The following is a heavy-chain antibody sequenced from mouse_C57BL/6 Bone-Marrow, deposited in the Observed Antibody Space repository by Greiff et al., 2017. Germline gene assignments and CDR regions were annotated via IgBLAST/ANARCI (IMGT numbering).Heavy chain of an antibody. V-gene: IGHV1-55*01. D-gene: IGHD4-1*01. CDR1: GFTFTRYW. CDR3: ARSGPLGRSFDY. CDR2: IYPPRGRT. J-gene: IGHJ2*01. Sequence: QVQLQQPGAELVKPGASVTMSCKASGFTFTRYWIPWVKQSPGQGLAWIGDIYPPRGRTNYTDKVKSQAILTVDTSSNTAYMQLSSLTYEESAVFYCARSGPLGRSFDYWGQGTTLTVSS.